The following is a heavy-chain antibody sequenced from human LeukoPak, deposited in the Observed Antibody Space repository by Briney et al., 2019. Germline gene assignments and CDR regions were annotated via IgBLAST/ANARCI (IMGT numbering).Heavy chain of an antibody. CDR3: ARLSGYYTGWFDP. CDR2: IIPIFGTA. V-gene: IGHV1-69*13. Sequence: SVKVSCKASGGTFSSYAISWVRQAPGQGLEWMRGIIPIFGTANYAQKFQGRVTITADESTSTAYMELSSLRSEDTAVYYCARLSGYYTGWFDPWGQGTLVTVSS. D-gene: IGHD3-3*01. J-gene: IGHJ5*02. CDR1: GGTFSSYA.